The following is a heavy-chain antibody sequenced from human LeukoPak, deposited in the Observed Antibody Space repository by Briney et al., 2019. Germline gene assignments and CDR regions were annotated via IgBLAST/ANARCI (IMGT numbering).Heavy chain of an antibody. CDR1: GFTFNSYP. CDR2: ISSNGVTT. CDR3: AADGGGAGTYGY. V-gene: IGHV3-64*01. D-gene: IGHD3-10*01. J-gene: IGHJ4*02. Sequence: GGSLRLSCAASGFTFNSYPMHWVRQAPGKGLEYVSAISSNGVTTYYANSVKGRFTISRDNSKNTVYLQMGSLRDEDMAVYYCAADGGGAGTYGYWGQGTLVTVSS.